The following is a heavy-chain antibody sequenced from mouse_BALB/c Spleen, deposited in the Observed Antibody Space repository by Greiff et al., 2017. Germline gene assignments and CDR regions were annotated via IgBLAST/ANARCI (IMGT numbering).Heavy chain of an antibody. CDR3: ARDATLGFTTATFDV. D-gene: IGHD1-2*01. V-gene: IGHV5-4*02. Sequence: EVKLMESGGGLVQPGGSLKLSCAASGFTFSDYYMYWVRQTPEKRLEWVATISDGGSYTYYPDSVKGRCTISRDNAKNNLYLQMSSLKSEDTAMYYCARDATLGFTTATFDVWGAGTTVTVSS. CDR1: GFTFSDYY. J-gene: IGHJ1*01. CDR2: ISDGGSYT.